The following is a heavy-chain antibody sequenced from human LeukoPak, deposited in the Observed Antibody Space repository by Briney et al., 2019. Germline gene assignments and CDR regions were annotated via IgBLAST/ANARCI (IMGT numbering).Heavy chain of an antibody. Sequence: GGSLRLSCTASGFTVGDYAMSGFRKAPGKGLELVGFIRSKAYGGTTEYAASVKGRFTISRDDSKSIAYLQMNSLKTEDTAVYYCTRVPPSQQLVRGRYYYYYYYMGVWGKGPTVNISS. CDR2: IRSKAYGGTT. D-gene: IGHD6-13*01. J-gene: IGHJ6*03. CDR3: TRVPPSQQLVRGRYYYYYYYMGV. V-gene: IGHV3-49*03. CDR1: GFTVGDYA.